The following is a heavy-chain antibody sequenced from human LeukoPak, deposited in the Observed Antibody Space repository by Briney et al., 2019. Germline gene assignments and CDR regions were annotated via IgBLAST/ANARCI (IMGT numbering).Heavy chain of an antibody. V-gene: IGHV3-11*01. CDR1: GFTLRDYW. CDR3: ARGPFCGGDCF. D-gene: IGHD2-21*02. Sequence: GGSLRLSCAASGFTLRDYWMSWMRQAPRKGLEWVASTSSSGHTIYYADSVKGRFTISRDNARNSLYLQINSLRAEDTAVYFCARGPFCGGDCFWGQGTLVTVSS. CDR2: TSSSGHTI. J-gene: IGHJ1*01.